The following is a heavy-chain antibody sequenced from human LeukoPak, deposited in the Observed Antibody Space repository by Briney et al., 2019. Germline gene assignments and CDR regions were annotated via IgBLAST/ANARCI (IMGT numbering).Heavy chain of an antibody. CDR2: ISAYNGNT. D-gene: IGHD4/OR15-4a*01. V-gene: IGHV1-18*01. CDR3: AREGTLGGRPADYEYYYYYGMDV. J-gene: IGHJ6*02. CDR1: GYTFTSYG. Sequence: ASVKVSCKASGYTFTSYGISWVRQAPAPGLEWMGWISAYNGNTNYAQKLQRRVTMTTDTSTSTAYMELRSLRSDDTAVYDCAREGTLGGRPADYEYYYYYGMDVWGQGTTVTVSS.